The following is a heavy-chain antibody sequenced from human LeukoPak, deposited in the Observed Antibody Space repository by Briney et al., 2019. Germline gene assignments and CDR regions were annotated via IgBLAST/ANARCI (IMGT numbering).Heavy chain of an antibody. CDR1: GGSVSSGSYY. V-gene: IGHV4-61*01. CDR3: ARCARGYGDAFDI. CDR2: IYYSGST. J-gene: IGHJ3*02. D-gene: IGHD1-1*01. Sequence: SETLSLTCIVSGGSVSSGSYYWSWIRQPPGKGLEWIGYIYYSGSTNYNPSLKSRVTISVDTSKNQFSLKLSSVTAADAAVYYCARCARGYGDAFDIWGQGTMVTVSS.